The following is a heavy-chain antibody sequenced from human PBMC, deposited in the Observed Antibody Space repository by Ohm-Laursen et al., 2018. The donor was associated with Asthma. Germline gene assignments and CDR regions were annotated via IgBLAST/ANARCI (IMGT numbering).Heavy chain of an antibody. D-gene: IGHD5-24*01. V-gene: IGHV3-49*04. J-gene: IGHJ4*02. CDR1: GFSFSGHW. CDR2: IRSKAYGGTT. CDR3: TSRSWLFDY. Sequence: SLRLSCAAFGFSFSGHWMSWVRQAPGKGLEWVGFIRSKAYGGTTEYAASVKGRFTISRDDSKSIAYLQMNSLKTEDTAVYYCTSRSWLFDYWGQGTLVTVSS.